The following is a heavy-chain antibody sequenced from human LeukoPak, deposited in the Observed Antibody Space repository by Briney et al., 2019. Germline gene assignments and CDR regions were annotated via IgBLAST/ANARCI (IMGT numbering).Heavy chain of an antibody. V-gene: IGHV3-73*01. J-gene: IGHJ4*02. Sequence: GGSLRLSCAASGFTFSGSAMHWVRQASGKGLEWVGRIRSKANSYATAYAASVKGRLTISRDDSKNTAYLQMNSLKTEDTAVYYCTRLGISGYGRYFDYWGQGTLVTVSS. D-gene: IGHD2-15*01. CDR2: IRSKANSYAT. CDR1: GFTFSGSA. CDR3: TRLGISGYGRYFDY.